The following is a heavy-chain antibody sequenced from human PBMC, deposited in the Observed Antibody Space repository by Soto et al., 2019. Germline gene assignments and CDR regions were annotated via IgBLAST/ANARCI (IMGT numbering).Heavy chain of an antibody. J-gene: IGHJ4*02. CDR3: AKDGVDGAGRLSDY. D-gene: IGHD6-6*01. V-gene: IGHV3-23*01. CDR1: GFAFGSYA. Sequence: GGSLRLSCAASGFAFGSYAVSWGRQAPGKGLEWVSTVSTSGDTTYHADSVKGRFTISRDNSKNTLYLQMNSLRAEDTAVYYCAKDGVDGAGRLSDYWGQGTLVTVSS. CDR2: VSTSGDTT.